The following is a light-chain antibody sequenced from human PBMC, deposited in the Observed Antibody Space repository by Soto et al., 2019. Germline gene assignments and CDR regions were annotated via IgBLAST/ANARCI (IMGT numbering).Light chain of an antibody. V-gene: IGLV1-40*01. CDR3: QAYDSSLRSV. J-gene: IGLJ7*01. Sequence: QLVLTQPPSVSGAPGQRVTISCTGSGSNIGAGYDVHWYQQLPGTAPKLLIYGNSNRPSGVPDRFSGSKSGTSASLAITGLQAEDEADYYCQAYDSSLRSVFGGGTQLTVL. CDR1: GSNIGAGYD. CDR2: GNS.